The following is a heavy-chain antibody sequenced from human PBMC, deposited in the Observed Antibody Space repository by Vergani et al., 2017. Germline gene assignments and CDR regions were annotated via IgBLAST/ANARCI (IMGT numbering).Heavy chain of an antibody. CDR3: ARGGKYSYATHAFDY. CDR1: GGTFSSYA. D-gene: IGHD5-18*01. CDR2: IIPLFGTA. Sequence: QVQLVQSGAEVKKTGSSVKVSCKASGGTFSSYAISRVRQAPVQGLEWMGRIIPLFGTAHYAQKFQGRVTITADESTSTAYLELSSLRSEDTAVYYCARGGKYSYATHAFDYWGQGTLVTVSS. V-gene: IGHV1-69*13. J-gene: IGHJ4*02.